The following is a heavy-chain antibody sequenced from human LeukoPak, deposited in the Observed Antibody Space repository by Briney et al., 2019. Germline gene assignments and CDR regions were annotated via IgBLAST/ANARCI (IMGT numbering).Heavy chain of an antibody. CDR3: ARADIAAAGNWFDP. CDR2: INPNSGGT. D-gene: IGHD6-13*01. V-gene: IGHV1-2*06. Sequence: GASVKVSCKASGYTFTGYYMHWVRQAPGQGLEWMGRINPNSGGTNYAQKLQGRVTMTTDTSTSTAYMELRSLRSDDTAVYYCARADIAAAGNWFDPWGQGTLVTVSS. J-gene: IGHJ5*02. CDR1: GYTFTGYY.